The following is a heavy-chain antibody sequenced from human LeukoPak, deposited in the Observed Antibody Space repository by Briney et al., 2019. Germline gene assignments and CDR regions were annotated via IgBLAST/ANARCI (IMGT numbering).Heavy chain of an antibody. V-gene: IGHV3-9*03. Sequence: TGGSLRLSCAASGFTFDDYAMHWVRQAPGKGLEWVSGISWNSGSIGYADSVKGRFTISRDNAKNSLYLQMNCLRAEDMALYYCAKAVNSGGIAVATVRADAFDIWGQGTMVTVSS. CDR2: ISWNSGSI. CDR1: GFTFDDYA. D-gene: IGHD6-19*01. J-gene: IGHJ3*02. CDR3: AKAVNSGGIAVATVRADAFDI.